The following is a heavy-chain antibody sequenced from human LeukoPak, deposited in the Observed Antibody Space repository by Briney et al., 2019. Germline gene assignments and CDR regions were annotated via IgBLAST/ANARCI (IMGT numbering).Heavy chain of an antibody. V-gene: IGHV3-48*02. CDR1: GFTFSTYS. D-gene: IGHD3-10*01. Sequence: PGGSRRLSCAASGFTFSTYSMNWVRQAPGKGLEWVSYISRSSSTIFYADSVKGRFTCSRDNAKRSLYLQLNSLRDEDTALYYCVRDRFYGSGNYQNAGGCFDNWGQGTLVTVSS. CDR2: ISRSSSTI. J-gene: IGHJ4*02. CDR3: VRDRFYGSGNYQNAGGCFDN.